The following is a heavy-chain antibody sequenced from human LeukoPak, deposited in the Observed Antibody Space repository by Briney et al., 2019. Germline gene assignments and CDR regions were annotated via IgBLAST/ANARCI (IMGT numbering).Heavy chain of an antibody. CDR3: ARGGRQQLARIYYFDY. D-gene: IGHD6-13*01. CDR1: GFTFSSYS. V-gene: IGHV3-21*01. CDR2: ISSSSSYI. J-gene: IGHJ4*02. Sequence: GGSLRLSSAASGFTFSSYSMNWVRQAPGKGLEWVSSISSSSSYIYYADSVKGRFAISRDNAKNSLYLQMNSLRAEDTAVYYCARGGRQQLARIYYFDYWGQGTLVTVSS.